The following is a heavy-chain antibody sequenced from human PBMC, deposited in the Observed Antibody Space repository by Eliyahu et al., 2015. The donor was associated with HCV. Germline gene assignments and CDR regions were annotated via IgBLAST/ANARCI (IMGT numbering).Heavy chain of an antibody. CDR2: VYYSVGT. CDR1: GGSISSSSYY. D-gene: IGHD6-13*01. V-gene: IGHV4-39*01. J-gene: IGHJ5*02. CDR3: ARRPSWGASSSWIDP. Sequence: QLQLQESGPGLVKPSETLSLTCTVSGGSISSSSYYWGWIRQPPGKGLWCGLGVYYSVGTSYTPSLKSRVTISVDTSKNQFSLKLSSVTAADTAVYYCARRPSWGASSSWIDPWGQGTLVTVSS.